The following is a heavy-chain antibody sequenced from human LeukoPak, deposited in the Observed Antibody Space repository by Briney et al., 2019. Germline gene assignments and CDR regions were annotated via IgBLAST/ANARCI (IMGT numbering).Heavy chain of an antibody. V-gene: IGHV3-23*01. CDR3: ARDIVVVPAAIDLQFTYYYYGMDV. J-gene: IGHJ6*04. CDR2: ISGTDGRT. Sequence: GGSLRLSCVASGFTFTRSAMSWVRQAPGKGLEWISTISGTDGRTYYTDSVKGRFTISRDNSKNTLYLQMNSLRAEDTAVYYCARDIVVVPAAIDLQFTYYYYGMDVWGKGTTVTVSS. D-gene: IGHD2-2*01. CDR1: GFTFTRSA.